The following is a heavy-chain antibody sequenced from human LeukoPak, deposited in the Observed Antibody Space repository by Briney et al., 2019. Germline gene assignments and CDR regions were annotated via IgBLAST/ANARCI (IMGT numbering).Heavy chain of an antibody. J-gene: IGHJ4*02. D-gene: IGHD6-13*01. CDR1: GFTFSSYN. CDR2: ISSSSITI. CDR3: ASGYSSSHFDY. V-gene: IGHV3-48*01. Sequence: GGSLRLSCAASGFTFSSYNMNWVRQAPGKGLEWVSYISSSSITIYYADSVKGRITISRDNAQNSLYLQMNSLRAEDTAVYYCASGYSSSHFDYWGQGTLVTVSS.